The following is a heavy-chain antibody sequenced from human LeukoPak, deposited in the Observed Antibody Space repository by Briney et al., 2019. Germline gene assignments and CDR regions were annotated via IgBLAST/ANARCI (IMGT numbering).Heavy chain of an antibody. Sequence: GGSLRLSCAASGFTFSSYEMNWVPQAPGKGLEWVSYISSSGSTIYYADSVKGRFTISRDNAKNSLYLQMNSLRAEDTAVYYCASLGAVEEYYYYGMDVWGQGTTVTVSS. V-gene: IGHV3-48*03. CDR2: ISSSGSTI. CDR1: GFTFSSYE. CDR3: ASLGAVEEYYYYGMDV. J-gene: IGHJ6*02. D-gene: IGHD3-16*01.